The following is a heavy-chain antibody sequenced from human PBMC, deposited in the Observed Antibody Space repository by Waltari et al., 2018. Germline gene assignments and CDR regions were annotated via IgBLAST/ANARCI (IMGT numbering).Heavy chain of an antibody. Sequence: EVQLVESGGGLVQPGGSLRLSCAASGFTFSSFAMTWVRQAPGKGLEWVSTVSGSGGTPYYADSVKGRFTISRDNSKNTLYRQMNSLRAEDTAIYYGAKGIDGDFNWGQGTPVTVST. CDR1: GFTFSSFA. V-gene: IGHV3-23*04. CDR2: VSGSGGTP. J-gene: IGHJ4*02. CDR3: AKGIDGDFN. D-gene: IGHD4-17*01.